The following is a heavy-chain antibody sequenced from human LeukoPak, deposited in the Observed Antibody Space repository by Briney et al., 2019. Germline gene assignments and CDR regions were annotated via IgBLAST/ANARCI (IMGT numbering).Heavy chain of an antibody. V-gene: IGHV4-34*01. CDR2: INHSGGT. CDR1: GGSFSGYY. D-gene: IGHD4-11*01. J-gene: IGHJ3*02. Sequence: SETLSLTCAVYGGSFSGYYWSWIRQPPGKGLEWIGEINHSGGTNYNPSLKSRVTISVDTSKNQFSLKLSSVTAADTAVYYCARSSDYDAFDIWGQGTMVTVSS. CDR3: ARSSDYDAFDI.